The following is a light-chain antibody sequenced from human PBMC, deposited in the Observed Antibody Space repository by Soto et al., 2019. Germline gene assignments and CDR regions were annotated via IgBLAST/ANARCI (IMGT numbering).Light chain of an antibody. Sequence: QPVVTQEPSLTVSPGGTVTLTCGSSTGAVTSGHYPYWFQQKPGQAPRTLIYDTNKKHSWTPARFSASLLGGKAALTLSSAQPEDEAEYCCLLSYPGARAVFGGGTQLTVL. CDR2: DTN. V-gene: IGLV7-46*01. J-gene: IGLJ7*01. CDR1: TGAVTSGHY. CDR3: LLSYPGARAV.